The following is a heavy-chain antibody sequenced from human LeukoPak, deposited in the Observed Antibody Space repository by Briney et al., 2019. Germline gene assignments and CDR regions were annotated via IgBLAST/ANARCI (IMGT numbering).Heavy chain of an antibody. Sequence: GSLRLSCAASGFTFSSYWMTWVRQAPGKGLEWVANIKEDGGEGYYVDSVKGRFTVSRDNAKNSLYLQLTSLRAEDTAVYYCARDLSGSSGYYTGYFDYWGQGTLVTVSS. CDR1: GFTFSSYW. CDR3: ARDLSGSSGYYTGYFDY. J-gene: IGHJ4*02. V-gene: IGHV3-7*01. CDR2: IKEDGGEG. D-gene: IGHD3-22*01.